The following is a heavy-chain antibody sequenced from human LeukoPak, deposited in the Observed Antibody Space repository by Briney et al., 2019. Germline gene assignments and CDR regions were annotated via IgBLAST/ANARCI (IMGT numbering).Heavy chain of an antibody. V-gene: IGHV3-7*04. Sequence: PGGSLRLSCAASGFTFSSHWMTWVRQGPGKGLEWVANIDQDGSEINYVDSVKGRFTISRDNAKNSLYLQMNSLRAEDTAVYYCARGHYDCNMWGQGTIITVSS. J-gene: IGHJ3*02. CDR2: IDQDGSEI. CDR3: ARGHYDCNM. D-gene: IGHD3-22*01. CDR1: GFTFSSHW.